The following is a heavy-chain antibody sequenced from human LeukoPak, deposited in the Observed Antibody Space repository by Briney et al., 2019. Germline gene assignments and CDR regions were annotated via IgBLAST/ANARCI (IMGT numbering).Heavy chain of an antibody. Sequence: SVKVSCTASGGTFSSYAISWVRQAPGQGLEWMGRIIPILGIANYAQKFQGRVTITADKSTSTAYMELSSLRSEDTAVYYCARDLWWLRYIDYWGQGTLVTVSS. CDR1: GGTFSSYA. CDR2: IIPILGIA. CDR3: ARDLWWLRYIDY. D-gene: IGHD5-12*01. V-gene: IGHV1-69*04. J-gene: IGHJ4*02.